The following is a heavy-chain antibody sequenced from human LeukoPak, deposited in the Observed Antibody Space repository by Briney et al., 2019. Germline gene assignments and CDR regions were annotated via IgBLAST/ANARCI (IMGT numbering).Heavy chain of an antibody. J-gene: IGHJ6*02. V-gene: IGHV4-34*01. Sequence: PSETLSLTCAVYGGSFSGYYWSWIRQPPGKGLEWIGEINHSGSTNYNPSLKSRVTLSVDTSKNQFSLKVSSVTAADTAVYYCARLNDFWSGRYGMDVWGQGTTVAVSS. CDR2: INHSGST. CDR3: ARLNDFWSGRYGMDV. D-gene: IGHD3-3*01. CDR1: GGSFSGYY.